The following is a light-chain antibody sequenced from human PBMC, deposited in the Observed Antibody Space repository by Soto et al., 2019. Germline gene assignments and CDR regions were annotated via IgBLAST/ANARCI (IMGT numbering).Light chain of an antibody. CDR2: EAS. V-gene: IGLV2-14*01. J-gene: IGLJ3*02. CDR1: SSDVGGYNY. CDR3: SSFTISNTLV. Sequence: QSALTQPASVSGSPGQSITISCTGTSSDVGGYNYVSWYQQHPGKAPKRMIYEASIRPSGVSNRFSGSKSGNTASLTISGLQAEDEAEYYCSSFTISNTLVFGGGTKVTVL.